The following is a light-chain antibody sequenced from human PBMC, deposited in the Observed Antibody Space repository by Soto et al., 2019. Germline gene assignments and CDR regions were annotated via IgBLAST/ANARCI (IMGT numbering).Light chain of an antibody. CDR3: QQYDNLPLT. CDR2: DAS. V-gene: IGKV1-33*01. CDR1: QDISNY. J-gene: IGKJ4*01. Sequence: QLTQSPSSLSSSVGDRFTITGEASQDISNYLNWYQQKPGKAPKLLIYDASNLETGVPSRFSGSGSGTDFTFTISSLQPEDIATYYCQQYDNLPLTFGGGTKVDIK.